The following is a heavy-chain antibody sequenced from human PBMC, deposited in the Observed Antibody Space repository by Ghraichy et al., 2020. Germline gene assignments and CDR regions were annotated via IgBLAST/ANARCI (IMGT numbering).Heavy chain of an antibody. CDR2: LYDSGPA. Sequence: SETLSLTCTVSGASVSSGSYSWSWLRQSPGRGLEWIAYLYDSGPANYSPSLKSRVSVSIDTTKNQFSLKVTSVTAADAAVYYCASGLWSLLTSRPFDFWGQGTLGTVSS. D-gene: IGHD3-16*01. J-gene: IGHJ4*02. CDR1: GASVSSGSYS. V-gene: IGHV4-61*01. CDR3: ASGLWSLLTSRPFDF.